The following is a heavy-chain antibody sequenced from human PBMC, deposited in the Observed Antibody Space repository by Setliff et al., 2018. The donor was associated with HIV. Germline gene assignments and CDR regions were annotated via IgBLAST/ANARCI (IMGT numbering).Heavy chain of an antibody. D-gene: IGHD3-3*01. CDR3: ARDLRDVFEEWFSTLDDGMDV. V-gene: IGHV1-2*02. CDR1: GYIFIRYY. CDR2: INPHTGVT. J-gene: IGHJ6*02. Sequence: AASVKVSCKTSGYIFIRYYIFWVRQAPGQGLEWMGNINPHTGVTKYAEKFQGRVTMTRDTSINTIYMELSRLRSDDTAVYYCARDLRDVFEEWFSTLDDGMDVWGQGTTVTVSS.